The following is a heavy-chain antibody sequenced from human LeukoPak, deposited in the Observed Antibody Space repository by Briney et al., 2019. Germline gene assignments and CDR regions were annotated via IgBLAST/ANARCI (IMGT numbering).Heavy chain of an antibody. CDR1: GYTFTNYW. Sequence: GESLKISCQGSGYTFTNYWIGWVRQMPGKGLEWMGIIYPGDSDTRYSPSFQGQVTISVDKSISTAYLQWSSLKASDTAMCYCARLGCSSTSCLAYPRYYYYYMDVWGKGTSVTVSS. V-gene: IGHV5-51*01. D-gene: IGHD2-2*01. CDR3: ARLGCSSTSCLAYPRYYYYYMDV. J-gene: IGHJ6*03. CDR2: IYPGDSDT.